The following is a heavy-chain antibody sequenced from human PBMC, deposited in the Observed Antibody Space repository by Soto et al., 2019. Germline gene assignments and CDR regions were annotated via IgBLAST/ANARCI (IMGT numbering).Heavy chain of an antibody. CDR3: AKGRSSSSLAYNYYDMDV. CDR2: LSGSGGYA. Sequence: GSLRLSFAASGFTFSSYAMNWGRQAPGKGLEWVSALSGSGGYAYYADSVKGRFKISRDNSKNTLYLQMNSLRAEDTAVYYCAKGRSSSSLAYNYYDMDVWGQGTTVTVSS. D-gene: IGHD6-6*01. V-gene: IGHV3-23*01. CDR1: GFTFSSYA. J-gene: IGHJ6*02.